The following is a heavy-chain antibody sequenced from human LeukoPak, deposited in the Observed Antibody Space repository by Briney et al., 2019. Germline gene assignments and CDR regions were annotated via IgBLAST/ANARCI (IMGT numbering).Heavy chain of an antibody. Sequence: SGTLSLTCAVSGGSISSSNWWSWVRQPPGKGLEWIGEINHSGSTNYNPSLKSRVTISVDTSKNQFSLKLSSVTAADTAVYYCASVRGYCSSTSCYKYDYYYYGMDVWGQGTTVTVSS. D-gene: IGHD2-2*02. CDR1: GGSISSSNW. CDR3: ASVRGYCSSTSCYKYDYYYYGMDV. V-gene: IGHV4-4*02. CDR2: INHSGST. J-gene: IGHJ6*02.